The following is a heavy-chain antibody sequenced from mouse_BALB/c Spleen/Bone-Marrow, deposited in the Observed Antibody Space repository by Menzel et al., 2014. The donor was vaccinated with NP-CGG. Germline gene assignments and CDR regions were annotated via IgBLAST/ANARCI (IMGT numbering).Heavy chain of an antibody. CDR1: GYTLTSYW. V-gene: IGHV1-7*01. Sequence: VQLQQSGAELAKPGASVKMSCKASGYTLTSYWMHWVKQRPGQGLEWIGNINPSSGYTEFNQRFKDEATLTADRSSSTAYMQLSSLTSEDSAVYYCARGYYVMDYWGQGTSVTVSS. CDR3: ARGYYVMDY. J-gene: IGHJ4*01. CDR2: INPSSGYT.